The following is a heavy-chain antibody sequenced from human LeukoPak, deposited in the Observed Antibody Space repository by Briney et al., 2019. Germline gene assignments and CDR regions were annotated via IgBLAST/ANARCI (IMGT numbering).Heavy chain of an antibody. CDR1: GFTVSSNY. Sequence: GGSLRLSCAASGFTVSSNYMSWVRQAPGKGLEWVSVIYSGGNSYYADSVKGRFTISRDNSKNTVYLQMNSLRAEDTAVYYCARDEPVAAAGWLAFDIWGQGTMVTVSS. CDR2: IYSGGNS. CDR3: ARDEPVAAAGWLAFDI. J-gene: IGHJ3*02. V-gene: IGHV3-53*01. D-gene: IGHD6-13*01.